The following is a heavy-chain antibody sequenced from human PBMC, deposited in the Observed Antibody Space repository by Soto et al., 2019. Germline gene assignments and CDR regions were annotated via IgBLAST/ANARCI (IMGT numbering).Heavy chain of an antibody. CDR2: INPDGGWT. V-gene: IGHV1-46*01. J-gene: IGHJ4*02. CDR1: GYTFTNYF. D-gene: IGHD4-4*01. Sequence: ASVKVSCKAFGYTFTNYFMHWVRQAPGQGLEWMATINPDGGWTRYGQSYQGRLTLTRDAAANTVYMDLNSLTSDDAAVYYCARAAYSGPDYWGQGTLVT. CDR3: ARAAYSGPDY.